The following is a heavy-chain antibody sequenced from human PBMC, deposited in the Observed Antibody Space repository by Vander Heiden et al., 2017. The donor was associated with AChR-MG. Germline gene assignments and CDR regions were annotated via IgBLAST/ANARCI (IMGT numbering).Heavy chain of an antibody. D-gene: IGHD3-10*01. V-gene: IGHV3-21*01. CDR1: GFTFSSYS. Sequence: EVQLVESGGGLVKPGGSLSLPGAASGFTFSSYSMNWVRQAPGKGLEWVSSISSSSSYIYYADSVKGRFTISRDNAKNSLYLQMNSLRAEDTAVYYCARPLRPGEYYFDYWGQGTLVTVSS. CDR3: ARPLRPGEYYFDY. CDR2: ISSSSSYI. J-gene: IGHJ4*02.